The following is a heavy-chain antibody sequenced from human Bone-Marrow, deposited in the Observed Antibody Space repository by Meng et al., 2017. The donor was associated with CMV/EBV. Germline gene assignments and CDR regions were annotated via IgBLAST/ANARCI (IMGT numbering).Heavy chain of an antibody. CDR2: IRYDGGRT. J-gene: IGHJ4*01. CDR3: AKAPYEYDSSGYDY. CDR1: GFRFNNYG. V-gene: IGHV3-30*02. D-gene: IGHD3-22*01. Sequence: GESLKISCAASGFRFNNYGMHWFRQAPGKGLEWVTFIRYDGGRTFYADSVEGRFTVSRDSSKNTLYLQMNSLRLDDTAVYYCAKAPYEYDSSGYDYWGHGTLVTFAS.